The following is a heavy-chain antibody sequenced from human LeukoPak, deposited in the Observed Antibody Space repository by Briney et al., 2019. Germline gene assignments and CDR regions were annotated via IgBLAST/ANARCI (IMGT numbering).Heavy chain of an antibody. Sequence: GGSLRLSCAASGFTFSSYGMHWVRQAPGKGLEWVAVIWYDGSNKYYADSVKGRFTISRDNSKNTLYLQMNSLRAEDTAVYYCARDYVFWSGYYRSLDYWGQGTLVTVSS. CDR2: IWYDGSNK. CDR3: ARDYVFWSGYYRSLDY. J-gene: IGHJ4*02. CDR1: GFTFSSYG. D-gene: IGHD3-3*01. V-gene: IGHV3-33*01.